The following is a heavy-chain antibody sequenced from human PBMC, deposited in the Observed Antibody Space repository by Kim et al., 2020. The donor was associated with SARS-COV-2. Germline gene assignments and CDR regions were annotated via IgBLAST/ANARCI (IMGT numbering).Heavy chain of an antibody. CDR3: STNAGEYGLV. CDR2: IHSGDKI. Sequence: GGSLRLSCAASGFTLSSHYMNWLRQAPGEGLVWVSGIHSGDKINYVVYVMISLTTLRGDYKNTLLFLMSSLLVLDAAAYYCSTNAGEYGLVWGYGILV. J-gene: IGHJ4*01. V-gene: IGHV3-66*01. D-gene: IGHD3-10*01. CDR1: GFTLSSHY.